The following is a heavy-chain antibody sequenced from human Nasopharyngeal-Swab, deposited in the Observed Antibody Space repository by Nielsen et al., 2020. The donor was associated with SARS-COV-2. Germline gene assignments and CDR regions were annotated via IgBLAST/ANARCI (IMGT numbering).Heavy chain of an antibody. D-gene: IGHD4-17*01. CDR3: ARARGAYGDYYYYYYTDV. CDR1: WDRVSSSSAA. Sequence: SQTLSLTRALSWDRVSSSSAAWNWIRQSPSRGLEWLGRTYYRSKWYNDYAVSVKSRITINPDTSKNQFSLHLNSVTPEDTAVYYCARARGAYGDYYYYYYTDVWGKGTTVTVSS. V-gene: IGHV6-1*01. CDR2: TYYRSKWYN. J-gene: IGHJ6*03.